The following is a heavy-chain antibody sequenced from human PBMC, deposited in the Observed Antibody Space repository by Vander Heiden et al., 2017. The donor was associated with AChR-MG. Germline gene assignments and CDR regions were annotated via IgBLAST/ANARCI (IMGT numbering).Heavy chain of an antibody. CDR1: GFTLSSYW. V-gene: IGHV3-7*01. CDR2: IKRDGSEV. J-gene: IGHJ4*02. Sequence: EVQLVESGGGLVQPGGSLRLSCAASGFTLSSYWRTWVRQAPGKGLEWVANIKRDGSEVYYVDSVKGRFTISRDDAKNSLYLQMNSLRAEDTALYYCARGRFPDFWGQGTLVTVSS. CDR3: ARGRFPDF.